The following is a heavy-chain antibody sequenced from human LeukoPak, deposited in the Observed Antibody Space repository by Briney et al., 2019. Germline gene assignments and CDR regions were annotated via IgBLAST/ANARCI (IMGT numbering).Heavy chain of an antibody. D-gene: IGHD3-22*01. J-gene: IGHJ4*02. CDR3: ARHIEVGTYYDGSAYPDY. Sequence: GESLKTSCKGSGYKFTSYWIGWVRQMPGKGLEWMGIIYPGDSDTRYSPSFQGQVSISADKSISTAYLQWSSLRASDTAIYYCARHIEVGTYYDGSAYPDYWGQGALVTVSS. CDR2: IYPGDSDT. V-gene: IGHV5-51*01. CDR1: GYKFTSYW.